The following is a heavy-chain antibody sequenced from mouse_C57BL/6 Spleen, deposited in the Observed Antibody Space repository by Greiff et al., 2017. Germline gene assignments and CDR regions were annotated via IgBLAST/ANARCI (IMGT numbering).Heavy chain of an antibody. CDR3: TREEAH. CDR1: GYTFTDYE. J-gene: IGHJ2*01. V-gene: IGHV1-15*01. Sequence: VQLKESGAELVRPGASVTLSCKASGYTFTDYEMHWVKQTPVHGLEWIGAIDPETGGTAYNQKFKGKAILTADKSSSTAYMELRSLTSEDSAVYYCTREEAHWGQGTTLTVSS. CDR2: IDPETGGT.